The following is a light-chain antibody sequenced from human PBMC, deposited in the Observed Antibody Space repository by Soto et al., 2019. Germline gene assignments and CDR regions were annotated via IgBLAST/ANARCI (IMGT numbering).Light chain of an antibody. CDR1: SSDVGSYNL. V-gene: IGLV2-23*01. Sequence: QSALTQPASVSGSPGQSITISCTGTSSDVGSYNLVSWYQHHPGKAPKLMIYEGTKRPSGVSNRFSGSKSGNTASLTVSGLQAEDEADYYCCSYASDSKVLVGGGTKVTVL. J-gene: IGLJ2*01. CDR3: CSYASDSKVL. CDR2: EGT.